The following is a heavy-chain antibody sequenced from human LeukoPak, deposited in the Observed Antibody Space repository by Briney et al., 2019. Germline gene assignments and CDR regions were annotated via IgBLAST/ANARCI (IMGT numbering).Heavy chain of an antibody. V-gene: IGHV3-7*02. CDR2: IKQDGSEK. Sequence: GGSLRLSCAASGFTFSSYSMNWVRQAPGKGLEWVANIKQDGSEKYYVDSVKGRFTISRDNAKNSLYLQMNSLRAEDMAVYYCAADGGPLFDYWGQGTLVTVSS. CDR3: AADGGPLFDY. CDR1: GFTFSSYS. J-gene: IGHJ4*02. D-gene: IGHD3-16*01.